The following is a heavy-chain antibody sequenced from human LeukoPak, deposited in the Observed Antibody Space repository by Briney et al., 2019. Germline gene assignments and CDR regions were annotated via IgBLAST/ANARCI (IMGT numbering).Heavy chain of an antibody. Sequence: ASVKVSCKASGYTFTGYYMHWVRQAPGQGLEWMGRINPNSGGTNYAQKFQGRVTMTRDTSISTAYMELSKLRSDDTAVHYCARAALRCSSTSCYIGYWGQGTLVTVSS. J-gene: IGHJ4*02. CDR3: ARAALRCSSTSCYIGY. CDR1: GYTFTGYY. D-gene: IGHD2-2*02. V-gene: IGHV1-2*06. CDR2: INPNSGGT.